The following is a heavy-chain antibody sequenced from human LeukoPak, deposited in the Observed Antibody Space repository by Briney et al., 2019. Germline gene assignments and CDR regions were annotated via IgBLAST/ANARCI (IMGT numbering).Heavy chain of an antibody. Sequence: PGRSLRLSCAASISSFSSSMMHWVRQAPGKGLEWVAAISYDGNEKYYADSVKGRFTTSRDNSKKTLYLQMNSLRVEDTAVYYCAKGPVSAIVGATTLDYWGQGTLVTVSS. V-gene: IGHV3-30*14. CDR2: ISYDGNEK. CDR3: AKGPVSAIVGATTLDY. J-gene: IGHJ4*02. CDR1: ISSFSSSM. D-gene: IGHD1-26*01.